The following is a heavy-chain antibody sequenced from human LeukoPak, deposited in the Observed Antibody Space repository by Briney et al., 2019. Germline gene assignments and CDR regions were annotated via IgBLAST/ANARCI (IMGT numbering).Heavy chain of an antibody. Sequence: SETLSLTCTVSGYSISSGYYWGWIRQPPGKGLEWIGSIYHSGSTYYNPSLKSRVTISVDTSKNQFSLKLSSVTAADTAVYYCARINTVFGVAAKYNWFDPWGQGTLVTVSS. CDR1: GYSISSGYY. V-gene: IGHV4-38-2*02. J-gene: IGHJ5*02. CDR3: ARINTVFGVAAKYNWFDP. D-gene: IGHD3-3*01. CDR2: IYHSGST.